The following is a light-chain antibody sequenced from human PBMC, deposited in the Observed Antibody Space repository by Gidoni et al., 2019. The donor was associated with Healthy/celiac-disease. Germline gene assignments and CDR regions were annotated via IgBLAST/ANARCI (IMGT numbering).Light chain of an antibody. CDR1: QSVSSY. V-gene: IGKV3-11*01. Sequence: EIVLTPSPATLSLSPGERATLSCRASQSVSSYLAWYQQKPGQAPRLLIYDASNRATGIPARFSGSGSGTDFTLTISSLEPEDFAVYYCQQRSNWPRGLTFGGGTKVEIK. CDR2: DAS. CDR3: QQRSNWPRGLT. J-gene: IGKJ4*01.